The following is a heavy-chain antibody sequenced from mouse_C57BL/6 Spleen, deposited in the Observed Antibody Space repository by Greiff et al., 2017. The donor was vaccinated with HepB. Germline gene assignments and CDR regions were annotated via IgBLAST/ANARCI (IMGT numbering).Heavy chain of an antibody. CDR1: GFNIKDDY. J-gene: IGHJ1*03. V-gene: IGHV14-4*01. CDR3: TTKGGSSYDWYFDV. Sequence: EVQLQQSGAELVRPGASVKLSCTASGFNIKDDYMHWVKQRPEQGLEWIGWIDPENGDTEYASKFQGKATITADTSSNTAYLQLSSLTSEDTAVYYCTTKGGSSYDWYFDVWGTGTTVTVSS. CDR2: IDPENGDT. D-gene: IGHD1-1*01.